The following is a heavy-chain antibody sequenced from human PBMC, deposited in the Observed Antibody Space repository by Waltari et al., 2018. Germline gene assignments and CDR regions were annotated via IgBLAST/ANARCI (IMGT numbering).Heavy chain of an antibody. CDR2: INQSGST. Sequence: QVQLQQRGAGLLKPSETLSLTCSVFGGSFIGYYWRWIRQPPGKGLEWIGEINQSGSTNYNPSLKSRVIISVDTSKNQFSLKLSSVTAADTAVYYCARALPLYYYYMDVWGKGTTVTVSS. CDR3: ARALPLYYYYMDV. J-gene: IGHJ6*03. CDR1: GGSFIGYY. V-gene: IGHV4-34*01.